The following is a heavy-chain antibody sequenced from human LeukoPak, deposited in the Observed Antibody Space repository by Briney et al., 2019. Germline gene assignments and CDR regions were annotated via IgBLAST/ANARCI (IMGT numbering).Heavy chain of an antibody. J-gene: IGHJ4*02. CDR1: GGSISSYY. D-gene: IGHD1-26*01. Sequence: PSETLSLTCAVSGGSISSYYWTWIRQPPGKGLEWIGYIYYSGSTKKNPSLKSRVTISVDTSKNQFSLKLSSITAADTAVYYCARRLSGSGTAFDYWDQGTLVTVSS. CDR2: IYYSGST. V-gene: IGHV4-59*01. CDR3: ARRLSGSGTAFDY.